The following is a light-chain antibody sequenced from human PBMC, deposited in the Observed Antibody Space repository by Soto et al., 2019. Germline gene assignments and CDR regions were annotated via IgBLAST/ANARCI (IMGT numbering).Light chain of an antibody. CDR1: SSDVGAYNY. V-gene: IGLV2-14*03. Sequence: QSALTQPASVSGSPGQSITISCTGTSSDVGAYNYVYWYQHHPGKAPKLIIYDVSDRPSGVSNRFSASKSGSTASLTISGLQAEDEADYYCSSYTSSNTEVFGTGTKLTVL. CDR3: SSYTSSNTEV. J-gene: IGLJ1*01. CDR2: DVS.